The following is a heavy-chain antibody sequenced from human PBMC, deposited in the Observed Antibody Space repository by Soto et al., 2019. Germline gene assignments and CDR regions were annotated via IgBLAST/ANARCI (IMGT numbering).Heavy chain of an antibody. Sequence: QVQLQESGPGLVKPSQTLSLTCTVSGGSISSGGYYWSWIRQHPGKGLQRIGYIYYSGSTYYNPSLKSRVTISVDTSKNQFSLKLGSVTAADTAVYYCARGERDIAAAGSIQVGAFDIWGQGTMVIVSS. CDR3: ARGERDIAAAGSIQVGAFDI. CDR1: GGSISSGGYY. CDR2: IYYSGST. D-gene: IGHD6-13*01. J-gene: IGHJ3*02. V-gene: IGHV4-31*03.